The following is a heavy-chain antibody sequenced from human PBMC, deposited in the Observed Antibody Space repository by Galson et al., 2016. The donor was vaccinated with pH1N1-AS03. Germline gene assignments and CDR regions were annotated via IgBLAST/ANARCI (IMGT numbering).Heavy chain of an antibody. Sequence: SLRLSCAASEFTFSTYWMTWVRRAPGKGLEWVANIKKDGSDKSYVDSVKGRFTISRDNAKNSVCLQMNSLRTEDTAVYYCARDRNECAGGVCYDVHAIWGQGTMGTVSS. CDR3: ARDRNECAGGVCYDVHAI. CDR2: IKKDGSDK. D-gene: IGHD2-8*02. CDR1: EFTFSTYW. J-gene: IGHJ3*02. V-gene: IGHV3-7*01.